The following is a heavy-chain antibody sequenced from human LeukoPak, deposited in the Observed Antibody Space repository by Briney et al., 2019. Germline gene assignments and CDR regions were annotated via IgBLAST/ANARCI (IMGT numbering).Heavy chain of an antibody. V-gene: IGHV4-39*01. CDR1: GGSISSSYS. CDR3: ASTKLGYSSGWH. J-gene: IGHJ4*02. Sequence: SETLSLTCTVSGGSISSSYSWGWIRQPPGKGLEWIGNIYYSGSTYYNSSLKSRVTISVDTSKNQFSLKLSSVTASDTAIYYCASTKLGYSSGWHWGQRTLVTVSS. CDR2: IYYSGST. D-gene: IGHD6-19*01.